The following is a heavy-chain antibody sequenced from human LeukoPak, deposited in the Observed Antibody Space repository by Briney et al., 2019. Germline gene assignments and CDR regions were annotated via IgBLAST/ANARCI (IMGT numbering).Heavy chain of an antibody. CDR1: GFSFGSNW. CDR2: IKQDGSEK. V-gene: IGHV3-7*01. CDR3: VSFYETY. D-gene: IGHD2-2*01. J-gene: IGHJ4*02. Sequence: GGSLRLSCVASGFSFGSNWMSWVRQAPGKGLEWVANIKQDGSEKNYVDSVKGRFTISRDNAKNSLYLQMNSLRAEDTAVYYCVSFYETYWGRGTLVTVSS.